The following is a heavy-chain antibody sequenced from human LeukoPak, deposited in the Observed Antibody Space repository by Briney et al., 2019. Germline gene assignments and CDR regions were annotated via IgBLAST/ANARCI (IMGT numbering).Heavy chain of an antibody. CDR2: ISGSGGST. CDR3: ATGQQWLAVKLLPGGY. J-gene: IGHJ4*02. V-gene: IGHV3-23*01. Sequence: GGSLRLSCAASGFTFSSYAMSWVRQAPGTGLEWVSAISGSGGSTYYADSVKGRFTISRDNSKNTLYLQMNSLRAEDTAVYYCATGQQWLAVKLLPGGYWGQGTLVTVSS. D-gene: IGHD6-19*01. CDR1: GFTFSSYA.